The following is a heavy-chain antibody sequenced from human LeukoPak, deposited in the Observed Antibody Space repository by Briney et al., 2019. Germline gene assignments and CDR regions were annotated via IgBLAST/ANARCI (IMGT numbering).Heavy chain of an antibody. D-gene: IGHD3-22*01. CDR3: ATLPFDSSGYFFHY. J-gene: IGHJ4*02. CDR1: GYTFTSYG. CDR2: ISAYNGNT. V-gene: IGHV1-18*01. Sequence: ASVKVSCKASGYTFTSYGISWVRQAPGQGLEWMGWISAYNGNTNYAQKLQGRVTMTTDTSTSTAYMELRSLRSEDTAVYYCATLPFDSSGYFFHYWGQGTLVTVSS.